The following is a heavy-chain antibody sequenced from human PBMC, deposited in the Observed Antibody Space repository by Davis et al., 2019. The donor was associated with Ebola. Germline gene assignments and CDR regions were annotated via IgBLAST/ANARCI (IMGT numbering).Heavy chain of an antibody. CDR2: IRSKANSYAT. CDR1: GFTFSGSA. D-gene: IGHD1-7*01. CDR3: TGTIGGADY. V-gene: IGHV3-73*01. Sequence: GGSLRLSCAASGFTFSGSAMHWVRQASGKGLEWVGRIRSKANSYATAYAASVEGRFTISRDDSKNTAYLQMNSLKTEDTAVYYCTGTIGGADYWGQGTLVTVSS. J-gene: IGHJ4*02.